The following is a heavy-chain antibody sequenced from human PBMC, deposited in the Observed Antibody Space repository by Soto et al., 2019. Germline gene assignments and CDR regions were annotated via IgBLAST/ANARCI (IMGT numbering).Heavy chain of an antibody. CDR3: ASSIRAAGLFDY. CDR2: INAGNGNT. CDR1: GYTFTSYA. V-gene: IGHV1-3*01. Sequence: ASVKVSCKASGYTFTSYAMHWVRQAPGQRLEWMGWINAGNGNTKYSQKFQGRVTITRDTSASTSYMELSSLRSLYTAAYYCASSIRAAGLFDYWGQGTLVTVSS. D-gene: IGHD6-19*01. J-gene: IGHJ4*02.